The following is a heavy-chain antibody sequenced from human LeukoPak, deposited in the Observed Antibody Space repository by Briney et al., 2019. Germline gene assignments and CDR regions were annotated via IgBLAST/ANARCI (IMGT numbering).Heavy chain of an antibody. CDR1: ADSVFSNSAA. J-gene: IGHJ4*02. Sequence: SQTLSLTFAISADSVFSNSAAWNVITQSPSRGLEWLGRTYHRSKWYSESALSLKGRITVNPDTSKNQFSLQLNSVGPEDTAVYYCARTTGHFDYWGQGTLVTVSS. D-gene: IGHD2-8*02. CDR3: ARTTGHFDY. V-gene: IGHV6-1*01. CDR2: TYHRSKWYS.